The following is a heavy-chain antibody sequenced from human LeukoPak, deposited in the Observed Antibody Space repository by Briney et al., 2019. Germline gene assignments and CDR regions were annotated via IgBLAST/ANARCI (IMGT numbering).Heavy chain of an antibody. J-gene: IGHJ4*02. CDR1: GFTFSSYA. CDR3: ARDLDPYCSSTSCETFDY. V-gene: IGHV3-30-3*01. Sequence: PGRSLRLSCAASGFTFSSYAMHWVRQAPGKGLEWVAVISYDGSNEYYADSVKGRFTISRDNSKNTLYLQMNSLRAEDTAVYYCARDLDPYCSSTSCETFDYWGQGTLVTVSS. CDR2: ISYDGSNE. D-gene: IGHD2-2*01.